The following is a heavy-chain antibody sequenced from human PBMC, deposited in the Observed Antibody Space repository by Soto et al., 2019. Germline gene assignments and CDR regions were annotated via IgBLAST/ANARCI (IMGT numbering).Heavy chain of an antibody. CDR2: TSYDGSNN. Sequence: QVQLVESGGGVVQPGTSLRLSCVGSGFTFRSYVIHWVRQAPGKGLEWVALTSYDGSNNFYGDSVKGRFTISRDNSRNIVELQMDSLRLEETALYYCARWGTTGGLDVWGQGTLVSVSS. CDR1: GFTFRSYV. CDR3: ARWGTTGGLDV. D-gene: IGHD3-16*01. V-gene: IGHV3-33*05. J-gene: IGHJ4*02.